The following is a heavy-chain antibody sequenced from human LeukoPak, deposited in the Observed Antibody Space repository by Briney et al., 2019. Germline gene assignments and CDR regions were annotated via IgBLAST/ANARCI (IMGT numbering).Heavy chain of an antibody. J-gene: IGHJ6*02. CDR3: ARGSHSSSWYWYYYYGMDV. D-gene: IGHD6-13*01. Sequence: ASVKVSCKASGYTFTSYDINWVRQATGQGLEWMGWMNPNSGNTGYAQKFQGRVTMTRNTSISTAYMEPSSLRSEDTAVYYCARGSHSSSWYWYYYYGMDVWGQGTTVTVSS. V-gene: IGHV1-8*01. CDR2: MNPNSGNT. CDR1: GYTFTSYD.